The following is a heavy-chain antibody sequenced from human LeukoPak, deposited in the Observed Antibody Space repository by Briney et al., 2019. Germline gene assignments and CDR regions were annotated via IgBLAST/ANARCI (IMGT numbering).Heavy chain of an antibody. CDR1: GVSFSDYY. J-gene: IGHJ4*02. Sequence: SETLSLTCAVYGVSFSDYYWSWIRQPPGKGLEWIGEINHSGSTNYNPSLKSRVTISVDTPKNRFSLKLSSVTAADTAVYYCAREWWYSSSSFTRGDCWGQGTLVTVSS. D-gene: IGHD6-13*01. V-gene: IGHV4-34*01. CDR2: INHSGST. CDR3: AREWWYSSSSFTRGDC.